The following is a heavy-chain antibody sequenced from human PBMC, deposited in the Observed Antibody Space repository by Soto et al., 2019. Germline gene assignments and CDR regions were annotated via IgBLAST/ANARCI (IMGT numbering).Heavy chain of an antibody. CDR2: IYSGGST. V-gene: IGHV3-53*01. CDR3: ARARDGDYFDY. J-gene: IGHJ4*02. Sequence: HPGGSLRLSCAASGFTVSSNYMSWVRQAPGKGLEWVSVIYSGGSTYYADSVKGRFTISRDNSKNTLYLQMNSLRAEDTAVYYCARARDGDYFDYWGQGTLVTVSS. D-gene: IGHD4-17*01. CDR1: GFTVSSNY.